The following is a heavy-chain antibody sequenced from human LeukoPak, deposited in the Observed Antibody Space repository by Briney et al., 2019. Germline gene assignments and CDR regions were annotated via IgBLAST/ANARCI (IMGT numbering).Heavy chain of an antibody. CDR3: AKDVRYYYGSGSYPDY. V-gene: IGHV3-23*01. CDR1: GGSISSYY. CDR2: ISGSGGST. J-gene: IGHJ4*02. Sequence: ETLSLTCTVSGGSISSYYWSWIRQPPGKGLEWVSAISGSGGSTYYADSVKGRFTISRDNSKNTLYLQMNNLRAEDTAVYYCAKDVRYYYGSGSYPDYWGQGTLVTVSS. D-gene: IGHD3-10*01.